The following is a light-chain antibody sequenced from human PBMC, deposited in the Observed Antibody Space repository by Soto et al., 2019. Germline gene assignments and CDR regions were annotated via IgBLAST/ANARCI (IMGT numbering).Light chain of an antibody. Sequence: VSVSQGEGATLSCRASQSVSSNLAWDQQKPGQAPRLLIYGAFTRATGIPGRFSGSGSGTDFTLTISRLEPEDCAVYCCQDYGSPPTRFG. J-gene: IGKJ2*01. V-gene: IGKV3-20*01. CDR3: QDYGSPPTR. CDR1: QSVSSN. CDR2: GAF.